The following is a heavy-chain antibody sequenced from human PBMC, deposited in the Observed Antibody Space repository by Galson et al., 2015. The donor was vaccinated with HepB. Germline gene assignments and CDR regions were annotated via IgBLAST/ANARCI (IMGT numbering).Heavy chain of an antibody. CDR2: ISSSSSYI. D-gene: IGHD2-15*01. CDR1: GFTFSSYS. CDR3: ARESTPSGGSYSWFDP. J-gene: IGHJ5*02. V-gene: IGHV3-21*05. Sequence: SLRLSCAASGFTFSSYSMNWVRQAPGKGLEWVSYISSSSSYIYYADSVKGRFTISRDNAKNSLYLQMNSLRAEDTAVYYCARESTPSGGSYSWFDPWGQGTLVTVSS.